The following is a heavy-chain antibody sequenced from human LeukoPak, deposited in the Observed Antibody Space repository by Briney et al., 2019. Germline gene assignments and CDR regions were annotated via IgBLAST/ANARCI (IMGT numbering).Heavy chain of an antibody. D-gene: IGHD3-22*01. J-gene: IGHJ3*02. Sequence: GGSLRLSCAASGFTFSDYYMSWIRQAPGKGLEWVSYISSSGSTIYYADSVKGRFTISRDNAKNSLYLQMNSLRAEDTAVYYCAREYPSDYDSSEDAFDIWGQGTMVTVSS. CDR2: ISSSGSTI. V-gene: IGHV3-11*04. CDR1: GFTFSDYY. CDR3: AREYPSDYDSSEDAFDI.